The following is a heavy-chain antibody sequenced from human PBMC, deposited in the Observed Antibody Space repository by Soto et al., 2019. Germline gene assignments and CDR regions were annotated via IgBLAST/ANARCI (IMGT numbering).Heavy chain of an antibody. D-gene: IGHD4-4*01. J-gene: IGHJ5*02. V-gene: IGHV3-48*01. CDR2: ISSSSSTI. Sequence: PGGSLRLSCAASGFTFSSYSMNWVRQAPGKGLEWVSYISSSSSTIYYADSVKGRFTISRDNAKNSLYLQMNSLRAEDTAVYYCARDRKPTVTTIFVGWFDPWGQGTLVTVSS. CDR3: ARDRKPTVTTIFVGWFDP. CDR1: GFTFSSYS.